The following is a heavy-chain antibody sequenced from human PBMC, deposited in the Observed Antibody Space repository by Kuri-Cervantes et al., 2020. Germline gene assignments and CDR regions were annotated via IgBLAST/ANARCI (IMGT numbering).Heavy chain of an antibody. CDR3: ARGSGQRYFDLDL. CDR2: INAGNGNT. CDR1: GYTFSMYA. J-gene: IGHJ5*02. Sequence: ASVKVSCKASGYTFSMYAMHWVRQAPGQRLEWMGWINAGNGNTKYSQKFQGRVTLTRDTSASTAYMDLSSLRSEDTAVYYCARGSGQRYFDLDLWGQGTLVTVSS. D-gene: IGHD3-9*01. V-gene: IGHV1-3*01.